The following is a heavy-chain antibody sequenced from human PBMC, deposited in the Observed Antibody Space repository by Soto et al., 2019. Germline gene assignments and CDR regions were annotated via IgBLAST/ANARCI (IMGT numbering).Heavy chain of an antibody. CDR2: IYYSGST. J-gene: IGHJ4*02. CDR1: GGSISSSSYY. Sequence: PSETLSLTCTVSGGSISSSSYYWGWIRQPPGKGLEWIGGIYYSGSTYYNPSLKSRVTISVDTSKNQFSLKLSSVTAADTAIYYCARHFPYRPYDYWGQGTLVTVSS. CDR3: ARHFPYRPYDY. V-gene: IGHV4-39*01. D-gene: IGHD3-16*01.